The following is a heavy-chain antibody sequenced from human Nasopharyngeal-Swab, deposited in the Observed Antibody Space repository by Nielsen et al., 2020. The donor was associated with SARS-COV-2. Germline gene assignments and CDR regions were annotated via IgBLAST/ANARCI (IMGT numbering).Heavy chain of an antibody. V-gene: IGHV3-30*18. CDR3: AKDGAGELLV. CDR2: ISYDGSNK. Sequence: GESLKISCAASGFTFSSYGMHWVRQAPGKGLEWVAVISYDGSNKYYADSVKGRFTISRDNSKNTLYLQMNSLRAEDTAVYYCAKDGAGELLVWGQGTLVTASS. J-gene: IGHJ4*02. D-gene: IGHD3-10*01. CDR1: GFTFSSYG.